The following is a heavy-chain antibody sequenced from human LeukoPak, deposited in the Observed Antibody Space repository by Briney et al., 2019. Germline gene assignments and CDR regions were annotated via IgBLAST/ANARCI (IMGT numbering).Heavy chain of an antibody. CDR3: ARDGERGELGDY. V-gene: IGHV1-18*01. CDR1: GYTFTNFG. CDR2: ISAYNGDT. Sequence: GASVKVSCKASGYTFTNFGLSWVRQAPGQGLEWMGWISAYNGDTYYAQGFHGGVTMTTDTSTSTAYMELNRLRSDDTAVYYCARDGERGELGDYWGQGTLVTVSS. J-gene: IGHJ4*02. D-gene: IGHD1-7*01.